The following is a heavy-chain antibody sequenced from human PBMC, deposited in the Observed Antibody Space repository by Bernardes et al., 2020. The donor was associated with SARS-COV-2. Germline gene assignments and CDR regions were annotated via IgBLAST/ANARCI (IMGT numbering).Heavy chain of an antibody. CDR2: IDTTGNT. CDR3: ARVRSCGTVTTKWYFDL. V-gene: IGHV3-13*04. J-gene: IGHJ2*01. D-gene: IGHD4-17*01. CDR1: GFAFSRYY. Sequence: RGSLRLSCAASGFAFSRYYMHWVRQPTGKGLEWVSAIDTTGNTSYPDSVKGRFTISRENGKTPLYLQMNSLRAGDTAVYYCARVRSCGTVTTKWYFDLWGRGTLVTVSS.